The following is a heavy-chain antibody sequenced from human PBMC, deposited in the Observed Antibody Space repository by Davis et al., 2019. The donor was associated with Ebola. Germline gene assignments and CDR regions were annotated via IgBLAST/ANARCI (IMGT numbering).Heavy chain of an antibody. CDR1: GYSFSSHW. V-gene: IGHV5-51*01. J-gene: IGHJ2*01. CDR2: MYAGDSDA. D-gene: IGHD4-17*01. CDR3: ARGTYGDLPPSWYFDL. Sequence: GESLKISCQGSGYSFSSHWIGWVRQMPGEGLEWMGIMYAGDSDARYRPSFQGHVTFSADKSISTAYLQWSSLKTSDTAMYYCARGTYGDLPPSWYFDLWGRGTLVTVSS.